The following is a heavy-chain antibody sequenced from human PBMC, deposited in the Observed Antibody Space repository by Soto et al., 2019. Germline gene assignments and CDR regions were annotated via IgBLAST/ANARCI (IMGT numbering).Heavy chain of an antibody. Sequence: QVQLVQSGAEVKKPGSSVKVSCKASGGTFSSYAISWVRQAPGQGLEWMGGIIPIFGTANYAQKFQGRVTXTXDXXKSTAYMELSSLRSEDTAVYYCACALRDGYARWGYWGQGTLVTVSS. CDR3: ACALRDGYARWGY. V-gene: IGHV1-69*05. CDR2: IIPIFGTA. CDR1: GGTFSSYA. J-gene: IGHJ4*02. D-gene: IGHD5-12*01.